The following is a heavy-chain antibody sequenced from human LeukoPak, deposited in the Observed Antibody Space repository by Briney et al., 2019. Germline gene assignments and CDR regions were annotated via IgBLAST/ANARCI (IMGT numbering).Heavy chain of an antibody. CDR3: ARELREHGVFDI. D-gene: IGHD1-26*01. CDR2: ISSSGSSI. CDR1: GFTFSSYE. J-gene: IGHJ3*02. V-gene: IGHV3-48*03. Sequence: PGGSLRLSCAASGFTFSSYEMNWVRQAPGKVLEWISYISSSGSSISYADSVKGRFSISRDNSKNTVYLQMNSLRAEDTAVYYCARELREHGVFDIWGQGTTVTVSS.